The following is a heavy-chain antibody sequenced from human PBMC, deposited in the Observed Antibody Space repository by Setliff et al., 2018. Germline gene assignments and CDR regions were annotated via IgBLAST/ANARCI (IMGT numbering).Heavy chain of an antibody. D-gene: IGHD2-2*01. CDR3: SRLVRYCTRTSCQRLSGDDY. Sequence: ASVKVSCKASVYAFSDYGVTWVRQAPGQGLEWVGWISPYSGNTYYAPKFQGRITMTTDTSTTTAYMELKSLRSDDTAIYYCSRLVRYCTRTSCQRLSGDDYWGQGALVTVSS. V-gene: IGHV1-18*01. CDR2: ISPYSGNT. CDR1: VYAFSDYG. J-gene: IGHJ4*02.